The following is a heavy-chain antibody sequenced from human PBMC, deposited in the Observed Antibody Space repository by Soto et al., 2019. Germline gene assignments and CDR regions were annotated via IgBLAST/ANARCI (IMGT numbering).Heavy chain of an antibody. J-gene: IGHJ3*02. CDR2: ISYDGSNK. D-gene: IGHD2-21*02. CDR1: GFTFSSYG. Sequence: QVQLVESGGGVVQPGRSLRLSCAASGFTFSSYGMHWVRQAPGKGLEWVAVISYDGSNKYYADSVKGRFTISRDNSKNTLYLQMNSLRAEDTAVYYCAKADCGGDCYSFDAFDIWGQGTMVTVSS. CDR3: AKADCGGDCYSFDAFDI. V-gene: IGHV3-30*18.